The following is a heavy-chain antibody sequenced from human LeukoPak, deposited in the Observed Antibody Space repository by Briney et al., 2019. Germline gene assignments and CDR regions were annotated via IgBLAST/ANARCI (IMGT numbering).Heavy chain of an antibody. D-gene: IGHD3-10*01. CDR3: EKGWGFEWFGGLYDY. J-gene: IGHJ4*02. CDR2: ISYDGSNK. CDR1: GFTFRRYG. V-gene: IGHV3-30*18. Sequence: GGSLRLFCAASGFTFRRYGLHWVRQAPGKGLEWVAVISYDGSNKYYADSVKGLFTISRDNTKTTLYLQMNRLRAEDTAVYYWEKGWGFEWFGGLYDYWGQGTLVTVSS.